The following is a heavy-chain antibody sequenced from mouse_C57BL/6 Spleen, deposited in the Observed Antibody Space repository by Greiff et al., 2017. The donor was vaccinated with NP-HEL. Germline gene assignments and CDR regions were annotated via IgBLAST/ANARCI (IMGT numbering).Heavy chain of an antibody. J-gene: IGHJ3*01. D-gene: IGHD2-1*01. Sequence: VQLQQSGPGLVQPSQSLSITCTVSGFSLTSYGVHWVRQSPGKGLEWLGVIWSGGSTDYNAAFISRLIISKDNSKSQVFFKMNSLQADDTAIYYCARTLYYGKEAWFAYWGQGTLVTVSA. CDR2: IWSGGST. CDR3: ARTLYYGKEAWFAY. CDR1: GFSLTSYG. V-gene: IGHV2-2*01.